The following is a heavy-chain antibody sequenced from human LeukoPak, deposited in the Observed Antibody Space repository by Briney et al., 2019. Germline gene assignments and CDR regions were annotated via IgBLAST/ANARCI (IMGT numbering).Heavy chain of an antibody. D-gene: IGHD4-17*01. CDR2: IYYNGRT. J-gene: IGHJ4*02. V-gene: IGHV4-39*01. CDR3: ARQPGDYLDY. Sequence: SQTLSLTCGVSGGSISGSNYYWDWIRQPPGKGPEWIGSIYYNGRTEYNPALKSRATISVDTSKNHFSLTLRSVTAADTAIYYCARQPGDYLDYWGRGTLVTVSS. CDR1: GGSISGSNYY.